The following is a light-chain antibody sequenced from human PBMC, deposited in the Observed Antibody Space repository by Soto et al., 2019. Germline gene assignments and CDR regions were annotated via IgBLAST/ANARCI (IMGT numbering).Light chain of an antibody. V-gene: IGKV1-5*01. CDR1: QSIRYY. J-gene: IGKJ1*01. CDR3: HHHNSYSQT. Sequence: DIQLTQSPPTLSASVGDRVTITCRASQSIRYYLAWYQQMPGKAPKLLIYGASSLQSGVPSRFSGSGSGTEFTLTISSLLPDDFATYFCHHHNSYSQTFGQGTKVDIK. CDR2: GAS.